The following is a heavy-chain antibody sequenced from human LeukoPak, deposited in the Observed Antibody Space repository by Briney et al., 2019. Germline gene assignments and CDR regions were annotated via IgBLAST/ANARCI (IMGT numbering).Heavy chain of an antibody. J-gene: IGHJ6*03. CDR1: GYTFTSYD. V-gene: IGHV1-8*01. Sequence: GASVKVSCKASGYTFTSYDINWVRQATGQGLEWMGWMNPNSGNTGYAQKFQGRVTMTTDTSTSTAYMELRSLRSDDTAVYYCARGYSSGSTRYYMDVWGKGTTVTISS. D-gene: IGHD6-19*01. CDR3: ARGYSSGSTRYYMDV. CDR2: MNPNSGNT.